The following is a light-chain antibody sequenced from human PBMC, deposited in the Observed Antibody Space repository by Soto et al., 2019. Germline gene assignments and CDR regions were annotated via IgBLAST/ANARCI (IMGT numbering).Light chain of an antibody. CDR3: QQYNNWPPMYT. J-gene: IGKJ2*01. Sequence: EIVMTQSLATLSVSPGERATLSCRASQCVSSNLAWYQQKPGQAPRLLIYGASTRDIGIPARFSGSGSGTEFTLTISSLQSEDFAVYYCQQYNNWPPMYTFGQGTKLEIK. CDR2: GAS. V-gene: IGKV3-15*01. CDR1: QCVSSN.